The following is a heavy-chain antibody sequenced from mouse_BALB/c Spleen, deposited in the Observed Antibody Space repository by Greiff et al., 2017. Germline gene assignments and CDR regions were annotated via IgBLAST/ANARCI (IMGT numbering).Heavy chain of an antibody. V-gene: IGHV1-80*01. CDR1: GYAFSSYW. CDR2: IYPGDGDT. Sequence: VQLQQSGAELVRPGSSVKISCKASGYAFSSYWMNWVKQRPGQGLEWIGHIYPGDGDTNYNGKFKGKATLTADKSSSTAYMQLSSLTSEDSAVYFCAGQGGSGYFEVWGAGTTVTVSS. J-gene: IGHJ1*01. D-gene: IGHD1-1*01. CDR3: AGQGGSGYFEV.